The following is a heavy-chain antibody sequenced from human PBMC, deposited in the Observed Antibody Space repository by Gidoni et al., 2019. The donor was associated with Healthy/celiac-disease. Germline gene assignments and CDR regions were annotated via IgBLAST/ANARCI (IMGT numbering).Heavy chain of an antibody. CDR3: AHRPKDNYYGDYWDQEKNAYYFDY. V-gene: IGHV2-5*02. D-gene: IGHD4-17*01. CDR1: GFSLSTSGVG. Sequence: QITLKESGPTLVKPTQTLTLTCTFSGFSLSTSGVGVGWIRQPPGKALEWLALIYWDDDKRYSPSLKSRLTITKDTSKNQVVLTMTNMDPVDTATYYCAHRPKDNYYGDYWDQEKNAYYFDYWGQGTLVTVSS. J-gene: IGHJ4*02. CDR2: IYWDDDK.